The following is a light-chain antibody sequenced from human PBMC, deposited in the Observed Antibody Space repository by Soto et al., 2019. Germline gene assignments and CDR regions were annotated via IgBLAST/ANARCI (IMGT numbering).Light chain of an antibody. Sequence: EIVLTQSPGTLSLSPGERATLSCRASQSINNRYLAWYQQKPGQAPRLLIYAASSRATGIPDRFSGSVSGTDFTLTISRLEPEDFAVYYCQQFGSSPGFTFGPGTKVDI. CDR2: AAS. CDR1: QSINNRY. CDR3: QQFGSSPGFT. V-gene: IGKV3-20*01. J-gene: IGKJ3*01.